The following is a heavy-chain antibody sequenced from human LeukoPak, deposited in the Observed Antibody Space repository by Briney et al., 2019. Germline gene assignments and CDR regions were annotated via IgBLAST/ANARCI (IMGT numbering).Heavy chain of an antibody. CDR2: IYTSGST. D-gene: IGHD3-16*01. J-gene: IGHJ4*02. CDR1: GGSISSGSYY. CDR3: TRGAGWLIDY. V-gene: IGHV4-61*02. Sequence: SETLSLTCTVSGGSISSGSYYWSWIRQPAGKGLEWIGRIYTSGSTNYNPSLKSRVTMSVDTSKNQFSLKLSSVTAADTAVYYCTRGAGWLIDYWGQGILVTVSS.